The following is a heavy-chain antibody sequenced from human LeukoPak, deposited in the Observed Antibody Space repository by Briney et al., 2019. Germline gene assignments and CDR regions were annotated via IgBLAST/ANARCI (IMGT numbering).Heavy chain of an antibody. D-gene: IGHD7-27*01. CDR3: ARDCRTGDRWYFDY. J-gene: IGHJ4*02. CDR1: GFTVSSNY. CDR2: IYSGGNT. V-gene: IGHV3-66*02. Sequence: GGSLRLSCAASGFTVSSNYMSWVRQAPGKGLEWVSVIYSGGNTYYADSVRGRFTISRDNSKNTLYLQMNSLGAEDTAVYYCARDCRTGDRWYFDYWGQGTLVTVSS.